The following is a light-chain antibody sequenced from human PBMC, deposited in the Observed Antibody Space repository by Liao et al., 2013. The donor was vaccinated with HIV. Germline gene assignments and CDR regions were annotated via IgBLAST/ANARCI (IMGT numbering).Light chain of an antibody. Sequence: SYELTQPPSVSVAPGQTARISCGGDSLGGYSVHWYQQKAGQAPSLVIYFHSDRPSGIPERFSGSKSGNTATLTISRVEVGDEADYFCQVWDITSDHWVFGGGTKLTVL. CDR2: FHS. V-gene: IGLV3-21*04. CDR1: SLGGYS. CDR3: QVWDITSDHWV. J-gene: IGLJ2*01.